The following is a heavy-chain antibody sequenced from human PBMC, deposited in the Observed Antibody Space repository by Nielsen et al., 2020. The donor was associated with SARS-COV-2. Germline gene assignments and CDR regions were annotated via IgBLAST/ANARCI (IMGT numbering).Heavy chain of an antibody. CDR2: VKEDGSEM. J-gene: IGHJ6*02. Sequence: VRQMPGKGLEWVANVKEDGSEMYYVDSLKGRFTISRDNAKNSLYLQMNSLRAEDTAVYYCARDGYNYGGSDYYYGMDVWGQGTTVTVSS. D-gene: IGHD5-24*01. V-gene: IGHV3-7*01. CDR3: ARDGYNYGGSDYYYGMDV.